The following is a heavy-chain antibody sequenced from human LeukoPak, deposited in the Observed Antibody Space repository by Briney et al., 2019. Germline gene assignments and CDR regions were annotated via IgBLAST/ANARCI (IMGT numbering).Heavy chain of an antibody. V-gene: IGHV4-34*01. D-gene: IGHD6-13*01. Sequence: SETLSLTCAVYGGSFSGYYWSWIRQPPGKGLEWIGEVNHSGSTNYNPSLKSRVTISVDTSKNQFSLKLSSVTAADTAVYYCADRGEQQLVTGGYWGQGTLVTVSS. CDR2: VNHSGST. CDR3: ADRGEQQLVTGGY. CDR1: GGSFSGYY. J-gene: IGHJ4*02.